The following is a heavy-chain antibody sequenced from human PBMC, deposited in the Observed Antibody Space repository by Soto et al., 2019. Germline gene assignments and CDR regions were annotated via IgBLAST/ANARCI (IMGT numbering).Heavy chain of an antibody. D-gene: IGHD6-13*01. CDR1: GGSISSYY. J-gene: IGHJ6*03. V-gene: IGHV4-59*08. CDR2: IYYSGST. CDR3: ARFGGSSWRNYYYYYMDV. Sequence: QVQLQESGPGLVKPSETLSLTCTVSGGSISSYYWSWIRQPPGKGLEWIGYIYYSGSTNYNPSLKSRVTISVDTSKNQFSLKLSSVTAADTAVYYCARFGGSSWRNYYYYYMDVWGKGTTVTVSS.